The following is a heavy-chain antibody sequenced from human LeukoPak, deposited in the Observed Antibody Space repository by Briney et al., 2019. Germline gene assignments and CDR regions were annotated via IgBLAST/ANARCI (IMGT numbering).Heavy chain of an antibody. D-gene: IGHD2-2*01. V-gene: IGHV3-23*01. Sequence: PGGSLRLSCAASGFTFINYAMTWVRQAPGKGLEWVSGLTGSGGNTYYADSVKGRFTISRDNSKNTLYLQMNSLRAEDTAKYYCAKVASLCTSTSSVRGGFDYWGQGTLVTVSS. CDR2: LTGSGGNT. CDR3: AKVASLCTSTSSVRGGFDY. J-gene: IGHJ4*02. CDR1: GFTFINYA.